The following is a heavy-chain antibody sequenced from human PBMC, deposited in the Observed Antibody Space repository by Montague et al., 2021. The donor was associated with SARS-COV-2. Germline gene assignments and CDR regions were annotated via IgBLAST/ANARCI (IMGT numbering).Heavy chain of an antibody. D-gene: IGHD3-10*01. Sequence: PALVKPTQTLTLTCSFSGFSLSTKGMGLIWIRQPPGKALDWLALIDWDDNKYYSPSRKTRLTISKNTSKNQVVLTMTNMDPADTGTYYCAREVWFAEQPPGFDDWGQGTLVTVSS. CDR1: GFSLSTKGMG. CDR2: IDWDDNK. CDR3: AREVWFAEQPPGFDD. J-gene: IGHJ4*02. V-gene: IGHV2-70*13.